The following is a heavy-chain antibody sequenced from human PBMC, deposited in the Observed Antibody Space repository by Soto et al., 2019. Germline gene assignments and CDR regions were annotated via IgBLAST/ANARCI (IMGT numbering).Heavy chain of an antibody. D-gene: IGHD1-1*01. CDR1: GYTFTGYY. CDR2: INPNSGDK. V-gene: IGHV1-2*02. CDR3: ARTTLNLATIVATSNWFDP. Sequence: ASVKVSCKASGYTFTGYYLYWVRQAPGQGLEWMGWINPNSGDKNYAQNLQGRVTMTRDTSTSTAYMELRSLRSDDTAVYYCARTTLNLATIVATSNWFDPWGQGTLVTVSS. J-gene: IGHJ5*02.